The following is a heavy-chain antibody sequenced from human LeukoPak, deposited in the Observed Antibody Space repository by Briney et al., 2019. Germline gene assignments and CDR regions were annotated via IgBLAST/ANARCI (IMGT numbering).Heavy chain of an antibody. V-gene: IGHV3-48*04. J-gene: IGHJ3*02. CDR3: ATVPHTYYDFWRGYPHALYI. Sequence: GGSLRLSCAASGFTFSSYSMNWVRQAPGKGLEWVSYISSSSSTIYYADSLKGRFIISRDNAKNSLYLQMNSLSAEDTAVYYCATVPHTYYDFWRGYPHALYIWGQGTMVTVSS. CDR1: GFTFSSYS. D-gene: IGHD3-3*01. CDR2: ISSSSSTI.